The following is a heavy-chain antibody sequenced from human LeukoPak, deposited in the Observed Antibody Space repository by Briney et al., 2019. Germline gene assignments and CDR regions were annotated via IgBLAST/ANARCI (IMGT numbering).Heavy chain of an antibody. CDR2: IKQDGSEK. D-gene: IGHD6-6*01. Sequence: QPGGSLRLSCAASGFTFSSYWMSWVRQAPGKGLEWVANIKQDGSEKYYVDSVKGRFTISRDNAKNSLYLQMNSLRAEDTAVYYCARGRSRYSSSSDFDYWGQGTLVTVSS. V-gene: IGHV3-7*01. CDR3: ARGRSRYSSSSDFDY. CDR1: GFTFSSYW. J-gene: IGHJ4*02.